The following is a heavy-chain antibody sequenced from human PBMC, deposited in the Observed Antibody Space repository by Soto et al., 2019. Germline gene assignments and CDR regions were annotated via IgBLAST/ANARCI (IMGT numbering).Heavy chain of an antibody. D-gene: IGHD6-13*01. J-gene: IGHJ3*02. CDR2: IDPSDSYT. V-gene: IGHV5-10-1*01. CDR3: ARGRGIAAADDAFDI. CDR1: GYSFTSYW. Sequence: GESLKISCKGSGYSFTSYWISWVRQMPGKGLEWMGRIDPSDSYTNYSPSFQGHVTISADKSISTAYLQWSSLKASDTAMYYLARGRGIAAADDAFDIWGQGTMVTVSS.